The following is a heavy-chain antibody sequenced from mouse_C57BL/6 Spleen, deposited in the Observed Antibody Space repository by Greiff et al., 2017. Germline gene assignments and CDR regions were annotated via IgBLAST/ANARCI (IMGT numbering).Heavy chain of an antibody. CDR3: ARDVGYYFAY. D-gene: IGHD2-3*01. J-gene: IGHJ3*01. V-gene: IGHV5-4*01. CDR2: ISDGGSYT. Sequence: EVKVEESGGGLVKPGGSLKLSCAASGFTFSSYAMSWVRQTPEKRLEWVATISDGGSYTYYPDNVKGRFTISRDNAKNNLYLQMSHLKSEDTAMYYCARDVGYYFAYWGKGTLVTVSA. CDR1: GFTFSSYA.